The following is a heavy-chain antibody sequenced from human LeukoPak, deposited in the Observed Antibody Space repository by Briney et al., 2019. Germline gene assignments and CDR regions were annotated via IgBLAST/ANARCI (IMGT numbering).Heavy chain of an antibody. Sequence: PGGSLRLSCAASGFTFSSYAMSWVRQAPGKGLEWVSAISGSGGSTYYADSVKGRFTISRDNSKNTLYLQMNSLRAEDTAVYYCATPGGPNNYDNSNGKYWGQGTLVTVSS. CDR2: ISGSGGST. CDR3: ATPGGPNNYDNSNGKY. D-gene: IGHD3-22*01. J-gene: IGHJ4*02. V-gene: IGHV3-23*01. CDR1: GFTFSSYA.